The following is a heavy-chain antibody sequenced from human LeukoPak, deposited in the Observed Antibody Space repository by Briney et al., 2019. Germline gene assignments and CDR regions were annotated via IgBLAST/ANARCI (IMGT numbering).Heavy chain of an antibody. CDR2: IYYSGST. Sequence: SETLSLTCTVSGGSISSSSYYWGWIRQPPGKGLEWNGSIYYSGSTYYNPSLKSRVTLSVDTSKSQFSLKLTSVSAADTAIYYCARGSKSSSWYNYWGQGTLVTVSS. CDR3: ARGSKSSSWYNY. V-gene: IGHV4-39*07. J-gene: IGHJ4*02. CDR1: GGSISSSSYY. D-gene: IGHD6-13*01.